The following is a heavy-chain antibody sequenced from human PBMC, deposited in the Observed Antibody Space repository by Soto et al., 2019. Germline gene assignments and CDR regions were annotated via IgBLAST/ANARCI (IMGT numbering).Heavy chain of an antibody. CDR3: ARVGTTGTTKTYYYYYYMDV. D-gene: IGHD4-4*01. CDR1: GFTVSSNY. V-gene: IGHV3-66*01. CDR2: IYSGGST. Sequence: EVQLVESGGGLVQPGGSLRLSCAASGFTVSSNYMTWVRQAPGKGLEWVSVIYSGGSTYYADSVKGRFTISRDNSKNTLYLQMNSLRAEDTAVYYCARVGTTGTTKTYYYYYYMDVWGKGTTVTVSS. J-gene: IGHJ6*03.